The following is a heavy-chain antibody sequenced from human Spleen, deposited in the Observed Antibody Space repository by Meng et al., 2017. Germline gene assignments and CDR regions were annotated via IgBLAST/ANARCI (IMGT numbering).Heavy chain of an antibody. CDR2: INAGNGNT. Sequence: QLVQSWTEVKKSGASVKVSFKASGYTFTNYAMHWVRQAPGQRLEWMGWINAGNGNTKYSQKFQGRVTVTRDTSASTAYMDLSSLRSEDTAVYYCTTRLEQNYFDYWGQGTLVTVSS. CDR1: GYTFTNYA. CDR3: TTRLEQNYFDY. D-gene: IGHD1-1*01. J-gene: IGHJ4*02. V-gene: IGHV1-3*01.